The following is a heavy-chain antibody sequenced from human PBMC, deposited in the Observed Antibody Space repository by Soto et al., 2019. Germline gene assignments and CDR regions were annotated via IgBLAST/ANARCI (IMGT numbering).Heavy chain of an antibody. CDR2: ISYDLSNK. J-gene: IGHJ6*02. D-gene: IGHD2-15*01. CDR3: AKDQGLSCSGSSCLAFYSYGMDV. Sequence: GGALRLSGAASGSTFLSYAMHWVLQSPGKGLDCVAVISYDLSNKYNADSVKCRFTISRDNSKNRLYLQMNSLRAEDTAVYYCAKDQGLSCSGSSCLAFYSYGMDVWGQGTTVTVSS. CDR1: GSTFLSYA. V-gene: IGHV3-30*18.